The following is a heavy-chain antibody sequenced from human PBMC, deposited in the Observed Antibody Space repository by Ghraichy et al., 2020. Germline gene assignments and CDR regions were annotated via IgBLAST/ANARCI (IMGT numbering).Heavy chain of an antibody. D-gene: IGHD1-26*01. Sequence: SETLSLTCTVSGGSISSSSYYWGWIRQPPGKGLAWIGSIYYSGSTYYNPSLKSRVNISVDTSKNQFSLKLSPVTAADTAVYYCARTLSGSSPYYFDYWGQGTLVTVSS. CDR2: IYYSGST. V-gene: IGHV4-39*01. J-gene: IGHJ4*02. CDR3: ARTLSGSSPYYFDY. CDR1: GGSISSSSYY.